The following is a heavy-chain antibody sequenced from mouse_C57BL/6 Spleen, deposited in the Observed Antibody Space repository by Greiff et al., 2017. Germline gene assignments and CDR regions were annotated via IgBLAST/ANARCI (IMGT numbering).Heavy chain of an antibody. CDR3: ARNYGSSSSYWYFDV. CDR2: IDPEDGET. J-gene: IGHJ1*03. Sequence: EVQLQQSGAELVKPGASVKLSCTASGFNIKDYYMHWVKQRTEQGLEWIGRIDPEDGETKSAPKFQGKATITTDTSSNTAYLQLSSLTSEDTAVYYCARNYGSSSSYWYFDVGGTGTTVTVSS. V-gene: IGHV14-2*01. D-gene: IGHD1-1*01. CDR1: GFNIKDYY.